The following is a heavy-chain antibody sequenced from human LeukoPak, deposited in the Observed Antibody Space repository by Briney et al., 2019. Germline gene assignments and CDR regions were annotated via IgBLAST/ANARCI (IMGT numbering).Heavy chain of an antibody. Sequence: PGGSLRLSCAASGFTFSRYAMYCVRQPPGKGLEWVAGITGNSGSTGYADSVKGRFTISRDNAKNSLYLQMNSLRAEDTALYYCRKEKYFRSPPCPRDYRGQGTLVTVSS. V-gene: IGHV3-9*01. CDR2: ITGNSGST. D-gene: IGHD2-2*01. J-gene: IGHJ4*02. CDR3: RKEKYFRSPPCPRDY. CDR1: GFTFSRYA.